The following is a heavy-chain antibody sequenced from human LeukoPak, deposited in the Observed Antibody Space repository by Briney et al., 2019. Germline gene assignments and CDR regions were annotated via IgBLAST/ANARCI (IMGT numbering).Heavy chain of an antibody. CDR2: IYYSGST. V-gene: IGHV4-39*01. CDR1: GGSISSSSYY. D-gene: IGHD1-1*01. CDR3: ARHFRVHVTRGFDY. Sequence: PSETLSLTCTVSGGSISSSSYYWGWIRQPPGKGLEWIGSIYYSGSTYYNPSLKSRVTISVDTSKNQFSLKLSSVTAADTAVYYCARHFRVHVTRGFDYWGQGTLVTVSS. J-gene: IGHJ4*02.